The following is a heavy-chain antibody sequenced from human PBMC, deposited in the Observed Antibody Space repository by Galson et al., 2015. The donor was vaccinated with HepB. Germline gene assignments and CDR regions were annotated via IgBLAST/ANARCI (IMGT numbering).Heavy chain of an antibody. CDR2: INAGNGNT. V-gene: IGHV1-3*01. CDR1: GHTFRYYP. J-gene: IGHJ6*02. CDR3: ASSVPYCSSFSCFFCHLAV. Sequence: SVKVSCKASGHTFRYYPMHGVRQAPGQRLEWMGWINAGNGNTRYAQKYQGRVTIARGTSASTVYMELSSLRSEDTAVYYCASSVPYCSSFSCFFCHLAVGGQGPPVTVSS. D-gene: IGHD2-2*01.